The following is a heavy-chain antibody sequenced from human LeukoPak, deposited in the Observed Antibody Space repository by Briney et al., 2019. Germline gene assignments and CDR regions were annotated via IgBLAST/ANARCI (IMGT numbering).Heavy chain of an antibody. J-gene: IGHJ4*02. Sequence: GGSLRLSCTASGFTSSNAWMTWVRQVPGKGLEWVSYISSSGSTIYYADSVQGRFTISRDNAKNSLYLQVNSLRADDTAVYYCARRYCSTTSCLIDYWGQGTLVTVSS. CDR2: ISSSGSTI. CDR3: ARRYCSTTSCLIDY. CDR1: GFTSSNAW. V-gene: IGHV3-48*04. D-gene: IGHD2-2*01.